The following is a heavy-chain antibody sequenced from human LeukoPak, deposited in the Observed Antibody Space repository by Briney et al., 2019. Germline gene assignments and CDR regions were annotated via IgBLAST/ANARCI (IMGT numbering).Heavy chain of an antibody. D-gene: IGHD1-1*01. J-gene: IGHJ4*03. CDR1: GGSFSTHY. V-gene: IGHV4-34*01. CDR3: ARGATISETGYFDY. Sequence: SDTLSLTCALYGGSFSTHYWSRLRQYPGTGLEWIAEINHRGDTNYNPSVKSRVTISVDTSKNQFSLKVNSLTAADTAVYYCARGATISETGYFDYWGQGTLVTVSS. CDR2: INHRGDT.